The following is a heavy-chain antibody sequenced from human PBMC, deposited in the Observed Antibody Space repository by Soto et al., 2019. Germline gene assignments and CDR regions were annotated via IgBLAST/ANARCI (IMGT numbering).Heavy chain of an antibody. Sequence: QVHLVQSGGEVKKPGASVKVSCKASGYTLKNYGIGWVRQAPGLGPEWVGWIKVDNGDTKYAEKLQGRVTLTTDTSTSKAYMELRNLRSDDTACYYCARSRYYFDYWGQGTLVTVSS. CDR3: ARSRYYFDY. CDR1: GYTLKNYG. V-gene: IGHV1-18*01. J-gene: IGHJ4*02. CDR2: IKVDNGDT.